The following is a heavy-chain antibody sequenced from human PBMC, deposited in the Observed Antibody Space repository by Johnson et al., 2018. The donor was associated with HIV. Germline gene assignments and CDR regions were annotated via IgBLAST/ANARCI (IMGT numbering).Heavy chain of an antibody. CDR1: GFTVSSNY. J-gene: IGHJ3*02. Sequence: VHLVESGGGLVQPGGSLRLSCAASGFTVSSNYMSWVRQAPGKGLEWVSVIYSGGSTYYADSVKGRFTISRDNSKNTLYLQMKSLRAEDTAVYCCATGEGRGAFDIWGQGTMVTVSS. CDR2: IYSGGST. V-gene: IGHV3-66*02. CDR3: ATGEGRGAFDI. D-gene: IGHD7-27*01.